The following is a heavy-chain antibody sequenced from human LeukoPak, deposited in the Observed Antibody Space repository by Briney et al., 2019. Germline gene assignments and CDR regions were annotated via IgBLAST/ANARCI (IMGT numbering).Heavy chain of an antibody. Sequence: RGSLRLSCAASGFTFSDYYMSWICQAPGKGLEWVSYISTSGRYTNYTDSVKGRFTISRDNAKNSLFLQMNSLRAEDTAVYYCARVASITMICDFWGQGTLGTVSS. D-gene: IGHD3-22*01. V-gene: IGHV3-11*06. CDR3: ARVASITMICDF. CDR2: ISTSGRYT. CDR1: GFTFSDYY. J-gene: IGHJ4*02.